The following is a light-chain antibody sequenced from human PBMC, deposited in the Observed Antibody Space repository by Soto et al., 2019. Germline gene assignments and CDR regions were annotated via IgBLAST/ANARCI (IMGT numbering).Light chain of an antibody. CDR3: QQYYNWPPT. CDR1: QSVGTN. J-gene: IGKJ1*01. Sequence: IVMTQSPATLSVSPGERATLSCRASQSVGTNLAWYHQKPGQAPRLLISGASTRATGVPARFTGSGSGTEFTPTISSLQSEDFAVYYCQQYYNWPPTFGRGTKVEIK. CDR2: GAS. V-gene: IGKV3-15*01.